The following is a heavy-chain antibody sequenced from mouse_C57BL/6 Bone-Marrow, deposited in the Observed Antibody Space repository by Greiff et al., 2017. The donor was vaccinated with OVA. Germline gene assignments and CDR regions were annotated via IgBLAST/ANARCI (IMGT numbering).Heavy chain of an antibody. CDR2: ISYDGSN. D-gene: IGHD1-1*01. V-gene: IGHV3-6*01. Sequence: EVKLMESGPGLVKPSQSLSLTCSVTGYSITSGYYWNWIRQFPGNKLEWMGYISYDGSNNYNPSLKNRISITRDTSKNQFFLKLNSVTTEDTATYYCARDYYGSSGAYWGQGTLVTDSA. CDR3: ARDYYGSSGAY. J-gene: IGHJ3*01. CDR1: GYSITSGYY.